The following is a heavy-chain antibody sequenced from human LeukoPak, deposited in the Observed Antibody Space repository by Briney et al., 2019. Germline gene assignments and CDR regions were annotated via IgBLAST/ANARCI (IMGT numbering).Heavy chain of an antibody. D-gene: IGHD3-10*01. V-gene: IGHV3-23*01. CDR2: ITASGDKT. CDR3: ASRYGSGSSYGD. J-gene: IGHJ4*02. CDR1: GFTFSNYA. Sequence: GGSLRLSCAASGFTFSNYAMTWVRQAPGKGLEWVSSITASGDKTFYAASVRGRFIVSRDNSKDTLYLQMNSLRAEDTALYYCASRYGSGSSYGDWGQGTLVTVSS.